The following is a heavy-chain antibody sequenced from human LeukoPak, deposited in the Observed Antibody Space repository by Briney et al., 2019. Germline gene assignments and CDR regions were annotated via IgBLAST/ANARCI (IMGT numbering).Heavy chain of an antibody. Sequence: GGSLRLSCAASGFTSSSYAMSWVRQAPGKGLEWVSAISAGGGSTYYADFVKGRFTISRDNSKNTLYLQMNSLRAEDTAVYYCAKALPGTMVRGVSQPDYWGQGTLVTVSS. CDR1: GFTSSSYA. CDR3: AKALPGTMVRGVSQPDY. CDR2: ISAGGGST. J-gene: IGHJ4*02. V-gene: IGHV3-23*01. D-gene: IGHD3-10*01.